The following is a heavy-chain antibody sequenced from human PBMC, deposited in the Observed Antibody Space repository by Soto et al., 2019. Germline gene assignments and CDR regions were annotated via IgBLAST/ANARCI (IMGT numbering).Heavy chain of an antibody. V-gene: IGHV1-69*01. CDR1: GGTFSSYA. Sequence: QVQLMQSGAEVKKPGSSVKVSCKASGGTFSSYAISWVRQAPGQGLEWMGGIIPIFGTANYAQKFQGRVTITADESTSTAYMELSSLRSEDTAVYYCARDRRRDDSSGYPTGNWFDPWGQGTLVTVSS. CDR2: IIPIFGTA. J-gene: IGHJ5*02. D-gene: IGHD3-22*01. CDR3: ARDRRRDDSSGYPTGNWFDP.